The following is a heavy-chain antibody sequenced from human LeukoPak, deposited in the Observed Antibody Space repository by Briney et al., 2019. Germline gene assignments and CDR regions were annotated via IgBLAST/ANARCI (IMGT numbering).Heavy chain of an antibody. D-gene: IGHD2-15*01. CDR2: ISYDGSNK. J-gene: IGHJ4*02. CDR1: GFTFSSHS. Sequence: PGGSLRLSCAASGFTFSSHSMHWVRQAPGKGLEWVALISYDGSNKYYADSLKGRFTISRDNSKNTLYLQMNSLRAEDTAVYYCARKPHCSGGSFDQDWGQGTLVTVSS. CDR3: ARKPHCSGGSFDQD. V-gene: IGHV3-30*03.